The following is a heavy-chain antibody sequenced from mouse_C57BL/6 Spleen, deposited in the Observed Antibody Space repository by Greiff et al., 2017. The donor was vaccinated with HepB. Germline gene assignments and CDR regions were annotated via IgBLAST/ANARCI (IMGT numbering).Heavy chain of an antibody. CDR1: GYTFTEYT. Sequence: VKLVESGAELVKPGASVKLSCKASGYTFTEYTIHWVKQRSGQGLEWIGWFYPGSGSIKYNEKFKDKATLTADKSSSTVYMELSRLTSEDSAVYFCARQYGYDGAMDYWGQGTSVTVSS. CDR3: ARQYGYDGAMDY. J-gene: IGHJ4*01. CDR2: FYPGSGSI. D-gene: IGHD2-2*01. V-gene: IGHV1-62-2*01.